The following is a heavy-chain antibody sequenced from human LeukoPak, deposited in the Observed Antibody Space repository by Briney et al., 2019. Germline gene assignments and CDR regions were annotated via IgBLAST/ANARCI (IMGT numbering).Heavy chain of an antibody. CDR3: ARDITMVRGVYYGMDV. D-gene: IGHD3-10*01. CDR2: IRYDGSNK. Sequence: SGGSLRLSCAASGFTFSSYGMHWVRQAPGKGLEWVAFIRYDGSNKYYADSVKGRFTISRDNSKNTLYLQMNSLRAEDTAVYYCARDITMVRGVYYGMDVWGQGTTVTVSS. CDR1: GFTFSSYG. V-gene: IGHV3-30*02. J-gene: IGHJ6*02.